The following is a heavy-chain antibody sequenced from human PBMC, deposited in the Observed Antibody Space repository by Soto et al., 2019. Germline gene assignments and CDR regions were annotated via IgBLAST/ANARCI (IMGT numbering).Heavy chain of an antibody. CDR3: AINEGRDVSTFDY. J-gene: IGHJ4*02. Sequence: QVQLVQSGAEVKTPGSSVKVSCKASVGIFTRYDIRWVRQAPGQGLEWMGAIIPVFGTANYAQKFQGRVTITADATTSTAYMELSSLRSEDTAMYYCAINEGRDVSTFDYWGQGTLVTVSS. D-gene: IGHD3-10*02. V-gene: IGHV1-69*01. CDR1: VGIFTRYD. CDR2: IIPVFGTA.